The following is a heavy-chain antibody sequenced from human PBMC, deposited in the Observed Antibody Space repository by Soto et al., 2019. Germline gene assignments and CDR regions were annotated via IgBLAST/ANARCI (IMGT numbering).Heavy chain of an antibody. CDR1: GGSISSYY. Sequence: SETLSLTCTVSGGSISSYYWSWIRQPAGKGLEWIGRIYTSGSTNYNPSLKSRVTMSVDTSKNQFSLKLSSVTAADTAVYYCARVGGICSSTSCYNHDAFDIWGQGTMVTVSS. V-gene: IGHV4-4*07. J-gene: IGHJ3*02. D-gene: IGHD2-2*02. CDR2: IYTSGST. CDR3: ARVGGICSSTSCYNHDAFDI.